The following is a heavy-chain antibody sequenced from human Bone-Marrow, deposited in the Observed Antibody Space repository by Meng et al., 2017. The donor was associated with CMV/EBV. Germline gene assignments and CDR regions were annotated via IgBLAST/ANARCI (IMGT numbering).Heavy chain of an antibody. J-gene: IGHJ6*02. V-gene: IGHV3-21*01. D-gene: IGHD6-6*01. CDR1: GFTFSSYS. Sequence: GESLKISCAASGFTFSSYSMNWVRQAPGKGLEWVSSISSSSSYIYYADSVKGRFTISRDNAKSSLYLQMNSLRAEDTAVYYCARDLRQLVRYYYYYYGMDVWGQGTTVAAS. CDR2: ISSSSSYI. CDR3: ARDLRQLVRYYYYYYGMDV.